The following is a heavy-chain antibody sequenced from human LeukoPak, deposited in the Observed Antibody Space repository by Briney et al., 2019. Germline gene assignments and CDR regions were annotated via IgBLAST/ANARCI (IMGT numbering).Heavy chain of an antibody. J-gene: IGHJ5*02. Sequence: GESLKISCKGSGYSFTNFWISWVRQMPGKGLEWMGRIDPSDSYTNYSPSFQGRVTISADKSISTAYLQWSSLKASDTAMYYCARQIKYYYGSGSSNWFDPWGQGTLVTVSS. CDR1: GYSFTNFW. CDR2: IDPSDSYT. V-gene: IGHV5-10-1*01. CDR3: ARQIKYYYGSGSSNWFDP. D-gene: IGHD3-10*01.